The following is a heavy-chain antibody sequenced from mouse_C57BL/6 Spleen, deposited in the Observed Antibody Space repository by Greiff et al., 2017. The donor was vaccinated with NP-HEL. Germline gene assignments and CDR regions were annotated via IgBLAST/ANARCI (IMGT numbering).Heavy chain of an antibody. J-gene: IGHJ2*01. CDR3: AREGVYDGYYVLDY. CDR2: ISYDGSN. D-gene: IGHD2-3*01. Sequence: VQLKESGPGLVKPSQSLSLTCSVTGYSITSGYYWNWIRQFPGNKLEWMGYISYDGSNNYNPSLKNRISITRDTSKNQFFLKLNSVTTEDTATYYCAREGVYDGYYVLDYWGQGTTLTVSS. CDR1: GYSITSGYY. V-gene: IGHV3-6*01.